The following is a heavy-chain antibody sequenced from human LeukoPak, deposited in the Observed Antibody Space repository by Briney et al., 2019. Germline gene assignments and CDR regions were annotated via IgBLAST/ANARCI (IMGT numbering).Heavy chain of an antibody. Sequence: GVSVKVSCKSSGHTFTSYGINWVRQAPGQGLEWMGWISVYNGNTYYAQKFQGRITMTTDTSTSTAYMDLRSLRYDDTAVYYCASAQEIAVAGSYFDYWGQGTLVTASS. CDR1: GHTFTSYG. J-gene: IGHJ4*02. CDR2: ISVYNGNT. V-gene: IGHV1-18*01. CDR3: ASAQEIAVAGSYFDY. D-gene: IGHD6-19*01.